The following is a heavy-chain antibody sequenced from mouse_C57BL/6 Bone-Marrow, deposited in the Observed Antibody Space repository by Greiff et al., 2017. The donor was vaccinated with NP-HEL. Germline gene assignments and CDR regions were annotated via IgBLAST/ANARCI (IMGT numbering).Heavy chain of an antibody. CDR1: GYTFTSYW. CDR3: ASETVVAYYYAMDY. V-gene: IGHV1-69*01. Sequence: QVQLQQPGAELVMPGASVKLSCKASGYTFTSYWMHWVKQRPGQGLEWIGEIDPSDSYPNYNQKFKGKATLTVDKSSSTAYMQLSSLTSEDSAVYYCASETVVAYYYAMDYWGQGTSVTVSS. D-gene: IGHD1-1*01. CDR2: IDPSDSYP. J-gene: IGHJ4*01.